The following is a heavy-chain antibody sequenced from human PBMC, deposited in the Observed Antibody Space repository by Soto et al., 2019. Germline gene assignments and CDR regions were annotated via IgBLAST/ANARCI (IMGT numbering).Heavy chain of an antibody. CDR3: VGGQYYFDY. Sequence: QVQLVESEGGVVQPGRSLRLSCAASGFPFTTYGMHWVREGPGKGLEWVAGISYDGSNKYYADSVKGRFTISRDNSKNTLYLQMNSLRPEDTALYYCVGGQYYFDYRGQGTLVTVSS. J-gene: IGHJ4*02. V-gene: IGHV3-30*03. CDR1: GFPFTTYG. CDR2: ISYDGSNK. D-gene: IGHD3-10*01.